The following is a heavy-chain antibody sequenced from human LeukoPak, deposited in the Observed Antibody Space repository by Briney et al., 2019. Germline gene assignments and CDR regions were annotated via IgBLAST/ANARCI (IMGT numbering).Heavy chain of an antibody. J-gene: IGHJ4*02. Sequence: GGSLRLSCAASGFTFSSYAMSWVRQAPGKGLEWVSAISGSGGSTYYADSVKGRFTISRDNSKNTLYLQMNSLRAEDTAVYYCAKERLDPEYSSSWYFDYWGQGTLVTVSS. CDR3: AKERLDPEYSSSWYFDY. CDR2: ISGSGGST. CDR1: GFTFSSYA. V-gene: IGHV3-23*01. D-gene: IGHD6-6*01.